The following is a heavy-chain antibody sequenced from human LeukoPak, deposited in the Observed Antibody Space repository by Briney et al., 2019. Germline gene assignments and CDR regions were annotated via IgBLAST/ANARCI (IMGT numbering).Heavy chain of an antibody. V-gene: IGHV3-7*03. J-gene: IGHJ3*02. Sequence: PGGSLRLSCAASGFTFGSYWMSWVRQAPGKGLEWVANIKQDGSEKYYVDSVKGRFTISRDNAKNSLYLQMNSLRAEDTAVYYCARDGYSYGDDAFDIWGQGTMVTVSS. D-gene: IGHD5-18*01. CDR3: ARDGYSYGDDAFDI. CDR2: IKQDGSEK. CDR1: GFTFGSYW.